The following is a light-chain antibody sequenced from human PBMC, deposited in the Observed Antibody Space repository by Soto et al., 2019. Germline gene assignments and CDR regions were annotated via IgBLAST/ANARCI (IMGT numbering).Light chain of an antibody. Sequence: DIQMTQSPSTLSASVGDRVTITCRASQSISSWLAWYQQKPGKAPKLLIYDASSLESGVPARFSGSGSGTEFTLTISSLQSEDFAVYYCQQYNNWLTFGPGTKVDIK. J-gene: IGKJ3*01. CDR1: QSISSW. CDR2: DAS. CDR3: QQYNNWLT. V-gene: IGKV1-5*01.